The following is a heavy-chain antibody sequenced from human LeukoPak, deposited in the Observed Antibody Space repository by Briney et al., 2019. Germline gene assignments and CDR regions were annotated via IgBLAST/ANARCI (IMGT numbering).Heavy chain of an antibody. Sequence: GASLKLSCAASGYTFTSYDINWVRQAPGQGLEWMGGMNPDSGNTCYSQTFQGRVTITRNTSINTAYMELNNLRSEDTAVYYCARERRFWSGYRRYYFDYWGQGTLVTVSS. CDR3: ARERRFWSGYRRYYFDY. J-gene: IGHJ4*02. CDR2: MNPDSGNT. V-gene: IGHV1-8*03. CDR1: GYTFTSYD. D-gene: IGHD3-3*01.